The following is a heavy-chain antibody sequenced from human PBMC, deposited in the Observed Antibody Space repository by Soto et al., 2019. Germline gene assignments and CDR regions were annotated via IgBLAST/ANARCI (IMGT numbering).Heavy chain of an antibody. J-gene: IGHJ4*02. Sequence: GASVKVSCKTSGGTFSSYAISWVRQAPGQGLEWMGAIIPMFRTSNYAQKFQGRVTITADDSTSTAYMELSSLRSEDTAVYYCARGAEYSSSAYWGQGTPVTVSS. CDR3: ARGAEYSSSAY. CDR2: IIPMFRTS. D-gene: IGHD6-6*01. CDR1: GGTFSSYA. V-gene: IGHV1-69*13.